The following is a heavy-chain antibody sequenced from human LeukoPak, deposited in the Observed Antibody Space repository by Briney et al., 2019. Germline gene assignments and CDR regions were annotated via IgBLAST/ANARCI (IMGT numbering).Heavy chain of an antibody. Sequence: NSSETLSLTCTVSGGSISSSSYYWGWIRQPPGKGLEWIGSIYYSGSTYYNPSLKSRVTISVDTSKNQFSLKLSSVTAADTAVYYCARSIGGDSLGIWGQGTMVTVSS. CDR2: IYYSGST. CDR3: ARSIGGDSLGI. CDR1: GGSISSSSYY. J-gene: IGHJ3*02. D-gene: IGHD2-21*01. V-gene: IGHV4-39*07.